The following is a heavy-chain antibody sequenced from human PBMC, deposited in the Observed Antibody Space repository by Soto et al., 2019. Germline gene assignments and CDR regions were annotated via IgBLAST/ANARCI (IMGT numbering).Heavy chain of an antibody. V-gene: IGHV4-34*01. D-gene: IGHD6-6*01. J-gene: IGHJ3*02. Sequence: SETLSLTCAVYGGSFSGYYWSWIRQPPGKGLEWIGEINHSGSTNYNPSLKSRVTISVDTSKNQFSLKLSSVTAADTAVYYWARGRGSSSSEARLGDAFDIWGQGTMVTVSS. CDR1: GGSFSGYY. CDR2: INHSGST. CDR3: ARGRGSSSSEARLGDAFDI.